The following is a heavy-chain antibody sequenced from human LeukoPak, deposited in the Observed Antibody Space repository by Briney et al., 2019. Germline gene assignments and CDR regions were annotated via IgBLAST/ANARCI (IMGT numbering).Heavy chain of an antibody. CDR2: IYSGGTT. J-gene: IGHJ4*02. CDR3: ATETRASTIFGVLIPFDY. CDR1: GFTVSSNY. D-gene: IGHD3-3*01. V-gene: IGHV3-53*05. Sequence: PGGSLRLSCAASGFTVSSNYMSWVRQAPGKGLEWVSIIYSGGTTYYADSVKGRFTISRDNSKNTLYLQMNSLRAEDTAVYYCATETRASTIFGVLIPFDYWGQGTLVSVSS.